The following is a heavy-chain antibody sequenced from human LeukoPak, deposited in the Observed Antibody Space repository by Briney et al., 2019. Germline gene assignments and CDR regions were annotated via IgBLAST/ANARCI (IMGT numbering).Heavy chain of an antibody. J-gene: IGHJ4*02. CDR1: GYTLTDLS. Sequence: GASVKVSCKVSGYTLTDLSMHWVRQAPGKGLEWMGGFDPEDGETIYAQKFQGRVTMTEDTSTDTAYMELSSLRSEDTAVYYCATLYSNYVVFGYWGQGTLVTVSS. CDR3: ATLYSNYVVFGY. D-gene: IGHD4-11*01. V-gene: IGHV1-24*01. CDR2: FDPEDGET.